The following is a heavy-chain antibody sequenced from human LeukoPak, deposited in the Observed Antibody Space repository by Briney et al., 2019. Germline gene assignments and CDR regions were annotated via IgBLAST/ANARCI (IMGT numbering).Heavy chain of an antibody. D-gene: IGHD3-10*01. CDR3: AQMVRGFNY. CDR1: GFTFNNYG. V-gene: IGHV3-23*01. CDR2: TTGSGASS. Sequence: PGGSLRLSCAASGFTFNNYGMSWVRQAPGKGLEWVSTTTGSGASSYYADSVTGRFTISRDNSKSTLLLQMSSLRAEDTAVYYCAQMVRGFNYWGQGTLVTVSS. J-gene: IGHJ4*02.